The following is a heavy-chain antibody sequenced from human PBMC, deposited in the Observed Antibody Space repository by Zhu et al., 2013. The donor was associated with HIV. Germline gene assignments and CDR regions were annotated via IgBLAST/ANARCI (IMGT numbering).Heavy chain of an antibody. Sequence: VQLVQSGAEVKKPGESLKISCKGSGYSFTTYWIGWARQMPGKGLEWMGIMYPGDSATRYSPSFQGQVTISADKSISTAYLQWSSLKASDTAMYYCARHSDGWLQYTSPFDYWGQGTLVTVSS. D-gene: IGHD5-12*01. CDR3: ARHSDGWLQYTSPFDY. CDR1: GYSFTTYW. CDR2: MYPGDSAT. V-gene: IGHV5-51*01. J-gene: IGHJ4*02.